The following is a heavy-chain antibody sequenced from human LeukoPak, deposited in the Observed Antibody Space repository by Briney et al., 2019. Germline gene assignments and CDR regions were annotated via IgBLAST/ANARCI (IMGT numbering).Heavy chain of an antibody. D-gene: IGHD3-10*01. CDR2: IYYSGST. CDR1: GGSISSYY. CDR3: ASPLWFGDQQKGDY. J-gene: IGHJ4*02. V-gene: IGHV4-30-4*01. Sequence: SETLSLTCTVSGGSISSYYWSWIRQPPGKGLEWIGYIYYSGSTYYNPSLKSRVTISVDTSKNQFSLKLSSVTAADTAVYYCASPLWFGDQQKGDYWGQGTLVTVSS.